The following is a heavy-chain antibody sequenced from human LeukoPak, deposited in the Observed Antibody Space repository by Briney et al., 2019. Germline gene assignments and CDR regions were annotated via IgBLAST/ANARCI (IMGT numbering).Heavy chain of an antibody. J-gene: IGHJ6*03. Sequence: GGTLRLSCAASGFTFSSYGMSWVRQAPGKGLEWVSAISGSGGSTYYADSVKGRFTISRDNSKNTLYLQMNSLRAGDTAVYYCARTVRITMVRGPRDYYMDVWGKGTTVTVSS. CDR3: ARTVRITMVRGPRDYYMDV. D-gene: IGHD3-10*01. CDR1: GFTFSSYG. CDR2: ISGSGGST. V-gene: IGHV3-23*01.